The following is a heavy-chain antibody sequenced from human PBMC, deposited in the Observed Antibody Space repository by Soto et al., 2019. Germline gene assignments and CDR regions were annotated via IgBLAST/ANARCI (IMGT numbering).Heavy chain of an antibody. V-gene: IGHV3-23*01. CDR2: ISGGGGSA. CDR3: AKDLLCSSASCYFAS. D-gene: IGHD2-2*01. CDR1: GFTFSSYA. J-gene: IGHJ4*02. Sequence: EVQLLESGGGLVQPGGSLRLSCAASGFTFSSYAMSWVRQAPGKGLEWVSAISGGGGSAYYADSVKGRFAISRDNSKNTLYLQVSSLRAEDKAVYYCAKDLLCSSASCYFASWGQGTLVTVSS.